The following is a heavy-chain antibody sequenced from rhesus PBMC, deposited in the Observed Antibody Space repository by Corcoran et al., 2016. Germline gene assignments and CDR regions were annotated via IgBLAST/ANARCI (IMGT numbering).Heavy chain of an antibody. CDR2: IYWDDDK. J-gene: IGHJ4*01. V-gene: IGHV2S1*01. CDR3: ARVSGYEDDYGYYYTHYFDY. Sequence: QVTLKESGPALVKPTQTLTLTCTFSGFSLSISGMGVGWIRQPPGKALEWLASIYWDDDKYYRPSLKSRLTISQDTSKTQVVLTMTHMDPVVTATYYCARVSGYEDDYGYYYTHYFDYWGQGVLVTVSS. CDR1: GFSLSISGMG. D-gene: IGHD3S6*01.